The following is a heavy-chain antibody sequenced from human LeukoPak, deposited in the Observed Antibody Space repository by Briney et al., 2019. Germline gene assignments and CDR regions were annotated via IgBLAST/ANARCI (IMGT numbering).Heavy chain of an antibody. CDR3: ARVLVVVVAATEGGWFDP. CDR1: GGSFNGNY. Sequence: SETLSFNCAVYGGSFNGNYWIWIRQPPGKGLEWIGEINHSGTTYYNPSLKSRVTISVDTSKNQFSLKLSYVTAADKAVYYCARVLVVVVAATEGGWFDPWGQGTLVTVSS. J-gene: IGHJ5*02. D-gene: IGHD2-15*01. CDR2: INHSGTT. V-gene: IGHV4-34*01.